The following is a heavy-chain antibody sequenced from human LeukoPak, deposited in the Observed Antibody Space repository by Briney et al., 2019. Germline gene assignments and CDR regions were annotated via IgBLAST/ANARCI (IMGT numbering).Heavy chain of an antibody. V-gene: IGHV4-4*02. J-gene: IGHJ6*03. CDR1: GGSISSSNW. CDR3: ARVYYYYYMDV. Sequence: PSETLSLTCAVSGGSISSSNWWSWVRQPPGKGLEWIGEINHSGSTNYNPSLKSRVTISVDTSKNQFSLKLSSVTAADTAVYYCARVYYYYYMDVWGKGTTVTVSS. CDR2: INHSGST.